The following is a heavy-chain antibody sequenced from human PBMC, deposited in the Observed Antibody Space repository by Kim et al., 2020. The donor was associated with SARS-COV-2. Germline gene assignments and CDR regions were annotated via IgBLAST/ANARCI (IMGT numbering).Heavy chain of an antibody. J-gene: IGHJ4*02. CDR2: ISSSSSDK. CDR3: ASVWKAAGQGD. D-gene: IGHD6-13*01. CDR1: GFTFSDYY. Sequence: GGSLRLSCAASGFTFSDYYMSWIRQAPGKGLEWVSYISSSSSDKNYADSVKGRFTMSRDNAKNSLYLQMNSLRAEDTAVYYCASVWKAAGQGDWGQGTLVTLSS. V-gene: IGHV3-11*06.